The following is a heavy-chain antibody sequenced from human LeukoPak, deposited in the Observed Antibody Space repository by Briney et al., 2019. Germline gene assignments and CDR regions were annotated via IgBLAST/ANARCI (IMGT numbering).Heavy chain of an antibody. Sequence: GESLKISCKGSGYSFASYWIGWVRQMPGKGLEWMGIIYPGDSDTRYSPSFQGQVTISADKSISTAYLQWSSLKASDTAMYYCARADLVGATTGYFDYWGQGTLVTVSS. D-gene: IGHD1-26*01. CDR3: ARADLVGATTGYFDY. J-gene: IGHJ4*02. CDR1: GYSFASYW. CDR2: IYPGDSDT. V-gene: IGHV5-51*01.